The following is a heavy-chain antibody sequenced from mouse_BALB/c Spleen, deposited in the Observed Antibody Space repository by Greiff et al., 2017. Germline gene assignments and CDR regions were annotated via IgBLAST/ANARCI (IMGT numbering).Heavy chain of an antibody. D-gene: IGHD1-1*01. Sequence: LQQPGSELVRPGASVKLSCKASGYTFTSYWMHWVKQRPGQGLEWIGNIYPGSGSTNYDEKFKSKATLTVDTSSSTAYMQLSSLTSEDSAVYYCTRYYYGAMDYWGQGTSVTVSS. V-gene: IGHV1S22*01. J-gene: IGHJ4*01. CDR2: IYPGSGST. CDR3: TRYYYGAMDY. CDR1: GYTFTSYW.